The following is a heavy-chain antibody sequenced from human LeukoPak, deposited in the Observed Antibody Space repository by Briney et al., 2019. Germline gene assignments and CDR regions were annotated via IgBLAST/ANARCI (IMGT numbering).Heavy chain of an antibody. CDR2: ISSSSSYI. Sequence: GGSLRLSCAVSGFTFSSYSMNWVRQAPGKGLEWVSSISSSSSYIYYADSVKGRFTISRDNAKNSLYLQMNSLRAEDTAVYYCARDGMGGYDLPSGWYYYYGMDVWGQGTTVTVSS. D-gene: IGHD5-12*01. J-gene: IGHJ6*02. CDR1: GFTFSSYS. V-gene: IGHV3-21*01. CDR3: ARDGMGGYDLPSGWYYYYGMDV.